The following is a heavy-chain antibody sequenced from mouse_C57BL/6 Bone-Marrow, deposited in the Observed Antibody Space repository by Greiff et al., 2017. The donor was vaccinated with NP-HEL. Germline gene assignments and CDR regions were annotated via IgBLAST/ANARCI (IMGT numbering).Heavy chain of an antibody. Sequence: QVQLKQSGAELARPGASVKLSCKASGYTFTSSGISWVKQRPGQGLAWLGAIYPRCGTTYYNEKFKGKATLTADKSSSTAYMELRSLTSEDSAVYFCARSGLMKCSWLAYWGQGTLVTVSA. CDR3: ARSGLMKCSWLAY. CDR2: IYPRCGTT. CDR1: GYTFTSSG. J-gene: IGHJ3*01. V-gene: IGHV1-81*01. D-gene: IGHD1-3*01.